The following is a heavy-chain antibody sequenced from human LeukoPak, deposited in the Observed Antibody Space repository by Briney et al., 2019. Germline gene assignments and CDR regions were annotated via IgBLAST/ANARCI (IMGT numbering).Heavy chain of an antibody. V-gene: IGHV3-23*01. CDR1: GFTFSSYA. Sequence: GGSLRPSCAASGFTFSSYAMSWVRQAPGKGLEWVSAISGSGGSTYYADSVKGRFTISRDNSKNTLYLQMNSLRAEDTSVYYCAEGPAPYLSGGSCYSPHWYFDLLGRGTLVTGSS. CDR2: ISGSGGST. D-gene: IGHD2-15*01. J-gene: IGHJ2*01. CDR3: AEGPAPYLSGGSCYSPHWYFDL.